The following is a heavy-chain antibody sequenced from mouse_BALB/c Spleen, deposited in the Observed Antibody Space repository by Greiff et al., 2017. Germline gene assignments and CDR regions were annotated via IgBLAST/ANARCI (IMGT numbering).Heavy chain of an antibody. CDR2: IRNKANGYTT. D-gene: IGHD3-2*01. CDR1: GFTFTDYY. CDR3: ARDSLDSSGFIDY. V-gene: IGHV7-3*02. J-gene: IGHJ3*01. Sequence: EVQLQESGGGLVQPGGSLRLSCATSGFTFTDYYMSWVRQPPGKALEWLGFIRNKANGYTTEYSASVKGRFTISRDNSQSVLYLQLNTLRAEDSATYDSARDSLDSSGFIDYWGQGTLVTVSA.